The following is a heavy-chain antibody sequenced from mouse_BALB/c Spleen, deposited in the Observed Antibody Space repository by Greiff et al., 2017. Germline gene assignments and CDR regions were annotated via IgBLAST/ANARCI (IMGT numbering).Heavy chain of an antibody. CDR1: GYTFTSYW. Sequence: QVQLQQSGAELAKPGASVKMSCKASGYTFTSYWMHWVKQRPGQGLEWIGYINPSTGYTEYNQKFKDKATLTADKSSSTAYMQLSSLTSEDSAVYYCATPHDYPLAWFAYWGQGTLVTVSA. D-gene: IGHD2-4*01. J-gene: IGHJ3*01. CDR3: ATPHDYPLAWFAY. CDR2: INPSTGYT. V-gene: IGHV1-7*01.